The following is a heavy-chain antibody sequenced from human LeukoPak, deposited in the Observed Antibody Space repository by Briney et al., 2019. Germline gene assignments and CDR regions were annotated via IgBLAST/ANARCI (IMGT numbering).Heavy chain of an antibody. Sequence: GGSLRFSFAASGFTFSKYSMNWFRQAPGKGLEWVSFISSSSSYIYYADSVKGRFTISRDNAKNSLYLQMNSLRAEDTAVYYCARYALYSSISYYFDSWGQGTPVSVSS. J-gene: IGHJ4*02. CDR1: GFTFSKYS. CDR2: ISSSSSYI. V-gene: IGHV3-21*01. D-gene: IGHD6-13*01. CDR3: ARYALYSSISYYFDS.